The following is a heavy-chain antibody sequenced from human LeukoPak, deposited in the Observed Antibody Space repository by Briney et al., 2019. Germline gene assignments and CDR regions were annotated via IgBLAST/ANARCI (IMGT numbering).Heavy chain of an antibody. CDR3: AKTRSLQLRYYFDY. D-gene: IGHD5-18*01. J-gene: IGHJ4*02. CDR1: GFTFSSYA. V-gene: IGHV3-23*01. Sequence: GGSLRLSCAASGFTFSSYAMSWVRQAPGKGLEWVSAISGSGGSTYYADSVKGRFIISRDNSKNTLYLQMNSLRAEDTAVYYCAKTRSLQLRYYFDYWGQGTLVTVSS. CDR2: ISGSGGST.